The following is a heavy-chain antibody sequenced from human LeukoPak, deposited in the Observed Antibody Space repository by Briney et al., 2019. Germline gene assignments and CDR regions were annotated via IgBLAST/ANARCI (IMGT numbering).Heavy chain of an antibody. CDR2: ISNDGSNN. CDR1: GITFSSFG. D-gene: IGHD3-10*01. V-gene: IGHV3-30*18. J-gene: IGHJ4*01. Sequence: PGGSLRLSCAASGITFSSFGMHWVRQAPGNGLEWVAGISNDGSNNYYAESVNGRFTISRDNSKNTLYLVVNTLRGEDTAVYYCAKEMGSRSSLFYFDYWGQGTLLTVSS. CDR3: AKEMGSRSSLFYFDY.